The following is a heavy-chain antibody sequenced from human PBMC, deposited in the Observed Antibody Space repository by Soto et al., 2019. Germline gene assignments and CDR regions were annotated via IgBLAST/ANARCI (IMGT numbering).Heavy chain of an antibody. D-gene: IGHD3-10*01. Sequence: EVQLVESGGGLVQPGESLRLSCAASGFTFSNYWMNWVRQAPGKGLEWVANINQDGSEKYYVDSVKGRFTISRDNAKNSLYLLMNSLRAEDTAVYYCARDVYGWGSYGNWGQGTLVTVSS. V-gene: IGHV3-7*01. CDR2: INQDGSEK. J-gene: IGHJ4*02. CDR3: ARDVYGWGSYGN. CDR1: GFTFSNYW.